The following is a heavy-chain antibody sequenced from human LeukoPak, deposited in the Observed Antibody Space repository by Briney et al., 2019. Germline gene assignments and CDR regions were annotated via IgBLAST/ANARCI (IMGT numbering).Heavy chain of an antibody. V-gene: IGHV3-7*01. CDR2: IKHDGSAK. D-gene: IGHD1-26*01. CDR1: GFTFSSYW. Sequence: GGSLRLSCAASGFTFSSYWMNWVRQPPGKGLEWVANIKHDGSAKLYVDSVKGRFTISRDSAKNSLYLQMNGLRAEDTAVYLCSRGGADYSFDVWGHGTMVTVSS. CDR3: SRGGADYSFDV. J-gene: IGHJ3*01.